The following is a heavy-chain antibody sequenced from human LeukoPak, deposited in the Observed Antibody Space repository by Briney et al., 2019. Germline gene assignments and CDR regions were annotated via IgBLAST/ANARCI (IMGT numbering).Heavy chain of an antibody. CDR1: GSALSTSGVG. CDR3: THVDHRTGRWSKENFFDY. Sequence: SGPTLVKPTSPLTPTYTISGSALSTSGVGVGWIRQPPGKALEWLALIYWGDDKRYSPSLKSRLTITKDTAKNQVVLPMTNKDPLYTATYYCTHVDHRTGRWSKENFFDYWGQGTLVTVSS. V-gene: IGHV2-5*02. D-gene: IGHD4-23*01. CDR2: IYWGDDK. J-gene: IGHJ4*02.